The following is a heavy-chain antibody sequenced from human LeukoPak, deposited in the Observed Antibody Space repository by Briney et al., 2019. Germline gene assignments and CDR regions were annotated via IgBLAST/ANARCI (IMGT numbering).Heavy chain of an antibody. CDR3: ARQIAVVEPTDPNWFDS. CDR2: IFYSGNT. D-gene: IGHD2-21*01. J-gene: IGHJ5*01. V-gene: IGHV4-39*07. CDR1: GASISSSSFY. Sequence: AETLSLTCTVSGASISSSSFYWGWIRQPPGKGLEWIGSIFYSGNTYYTPSLQSRVTMSLDTSKSQFSLTLTSVTAADTAVYYCARQIAVVEPTDPNWFDSWGQGTLVTVSS.